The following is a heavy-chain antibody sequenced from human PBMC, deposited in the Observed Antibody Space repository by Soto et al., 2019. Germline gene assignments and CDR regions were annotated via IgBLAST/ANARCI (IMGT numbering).Heavy chain of an antibody. CDR3: AKDWAAWELRPYYRMDV. CDR2: ISYDGSNK. V-gene: IGHV3-30*18. Sequence: QVQLVESGGGVVQPGRSLRLSCAASGFTFSSYGMHWVRQAPGKGLEWVAVISYDGSNKYYEESVKGRFTISRDNYKNTLYLQMDSLRADDTAVYYCAKDWAAWELRPYYRMDVWGQGTTVTV. CDR1: GFTFSSYG. D-gene: IGHD1-26*01. J-gene: IGHJ6*02.